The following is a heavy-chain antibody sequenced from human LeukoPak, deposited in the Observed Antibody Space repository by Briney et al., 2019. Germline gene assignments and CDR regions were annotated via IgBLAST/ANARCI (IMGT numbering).Heavy chain of an antibody. CDR3: AKDPLFWSGPFDP. D-gene: IGHD3-3*01. CDR1: GFTFSSYA. J-gene: IGHJ5*02. Sequence: GGPLRLSCAASGFTFSSYAVSWVRQAPGKGLEWVSAISGSGGSTYYADSVKGRFTISRDNSKNTLYLQMNSLRAEDTAVYYCAKDPLFWSGPFDPWGQGTLVTVSS. CDR2: ISGSGGST. V-gene: IGHV3-23*01.